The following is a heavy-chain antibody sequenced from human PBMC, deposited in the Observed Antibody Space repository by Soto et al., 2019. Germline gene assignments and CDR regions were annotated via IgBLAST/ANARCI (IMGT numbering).Heavy chain of an antibody. J-gene: IGHJ4*02. CDR3: ASSQKGYNWNYFDH. V-gene: IGHV4-39*01. D-gene: IGHD1-20*01. CDR2: VFYTGFT. CDR1: GGSISGRYYY. Sequence: PSETLSLTCAVSGGSISGRYYYWGWLRQSPGRGPEWIGSVFYTGFTSYNPSLESRVSVSVDTSKNQFSLKVSAVTAADTAVYYCASSQKGYNWNYFDHWGQGALVTVSS.